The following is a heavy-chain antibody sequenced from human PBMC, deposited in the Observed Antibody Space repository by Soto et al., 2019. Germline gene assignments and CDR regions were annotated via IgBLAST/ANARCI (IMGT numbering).Heavy chain of an antibody. D-gene: IGHD3-16*01. CDR3: AMVDVYVTPSPQDV. J-gene: IGHJ6*02. CDR1: GYSFTRYG. CDR2: INAYNGNT. V-gene: IGHV1-18*01. Sequence: QGQLVQSGAEVKNPGASVKVSCKASGYSFTRYGIGWARQAPGQGLEWMGWINAYNGNTNYAQNLQGRLTLTTDTSTTTAYMALRRLRSNDTAIYYCAMVDVYVTPSPQDVWGQGTTVTVSS.